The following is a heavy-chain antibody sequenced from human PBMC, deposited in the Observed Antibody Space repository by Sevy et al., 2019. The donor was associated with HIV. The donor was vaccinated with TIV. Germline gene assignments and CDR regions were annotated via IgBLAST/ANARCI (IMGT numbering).Heavy chain of an antibody. Sequence: GGSLRLSCAASGFTFSSYGMHWVRQAPGKGLEWVAFIRYDGSNKYYADSVKGRFTISRDNSKNTLYLQMNSLRAEDTAVYYRAKDPWAAAGYFDYWGQGTLVTVSS. V-gene: IGHV3-30*02. CDR1: GFTFSSYG. D-gene: IGHD6-13*01. CDR3: AKDPWAAAGYFDY. J-gene: IGHJ4*02. CDR2: IRYDGSNK.